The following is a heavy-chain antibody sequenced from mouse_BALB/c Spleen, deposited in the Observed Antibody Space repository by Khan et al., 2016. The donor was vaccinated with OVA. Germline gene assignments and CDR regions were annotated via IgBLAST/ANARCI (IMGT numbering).Heavy chain of an antibody. J-gene: IGHJ1*01. CDR3: ARYYGNYGWYFDV. CDR1: GFSLTSYG. V-gene: IGHV2-9*02. D-gene: IGHD2-1*01. CDR2: IWTGGST. Sequence: QVQLKQSGPGLVAPSQSLYITCTVSGFSLTSYGVHWVRQPPGKGLEWLGVIWTGGSTNYTSALMSRLSISKDHSKSQVFLKMTSLQTDDTAMYYCARYYGNYGWYFDVWGAGTTVTVSS.